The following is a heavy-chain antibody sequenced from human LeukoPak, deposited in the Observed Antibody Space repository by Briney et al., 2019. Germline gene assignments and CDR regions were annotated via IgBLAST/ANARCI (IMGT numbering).Heavy chain of an antibody. V-gene: IGHV3-11*06. Sequence: PGGSLRLSCAASRFTFRDHFMSWIRQPPGKGLEYVSYISSSSSDTYYSDSVKGRFTVCRDNAKNSLLLQMNSLRAEDTAVYYCATAPTEDGDGSSPGYWGQGTLVTVSS. CDR2: ISSSSSDT. J-gene: IGHJ4*02. D-gene: IGHD4-17*01. CDR1: RFTFRDHF. CDR3: ATAPTEDGDGSSPGY.